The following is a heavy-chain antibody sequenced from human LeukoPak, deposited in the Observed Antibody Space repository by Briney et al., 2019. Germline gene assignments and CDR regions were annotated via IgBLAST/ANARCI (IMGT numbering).Heavy chain of an antibody. CDR3: AGESGSYHPRAFDI. J-gene: IGHJ3*02. V-gene: IGHV4-39*02. CDR2: IYYSGST. D-gene: IGHD1-26*01. Sequence: SETLSLTCTVSSGSISSSSYYWGWIRQPPGKGLEWIGSIYYSGSTYYNPSLKSRVTISVDTSKNQFSLKLSSVTAADTAVYYCAGESGSYHPRAFDIWGQGTMVTVSS. CDR1: SGSISSSSYY.